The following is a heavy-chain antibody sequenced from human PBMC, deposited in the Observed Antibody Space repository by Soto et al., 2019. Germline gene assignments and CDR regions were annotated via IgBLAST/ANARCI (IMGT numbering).Heavy chain of an antibody. CDR3: ARVVIAGYFDWLPRGNYYYGMDV. V-gene: IGHV1-8*01. Sequence: ASVKVSCKASGYSFTSYDINWVRQATGQGLEWMGWMNPNSGNTGYAQKFQGRVTMTRNTSISTAYMELSSLRSEDTAVYYCARVVIAGYFDWLPRGNYYYGMDVWGQGTTVTVSS. CDR2: MNPNSGNT. CDR1: GYSFTSYD. J-gene: IGHJ6*02. D-gene: IGHD3-9*01.